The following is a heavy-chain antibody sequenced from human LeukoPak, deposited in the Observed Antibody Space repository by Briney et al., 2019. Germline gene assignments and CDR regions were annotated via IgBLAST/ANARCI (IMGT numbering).Heavy chain of an antibody. V-gene: IGHV1-18*01. Sequence: ASVKVFCKASGYTFNTYGISWVRQAPGQGLEWMGWISAYNGNTNYAQKLQGRVTMTTDTSTSTAYMELRSLRSDDTAVYYCARDWGSGSYWFFDYWGQGTLVTVSS. J-gene: IGHJ4*02. CDR3: ARDWGSGSYWFFDY. D-gene: IGHD1-26*01. CDR1: GYTFNTYG. CDR2: ISAYNGNT.